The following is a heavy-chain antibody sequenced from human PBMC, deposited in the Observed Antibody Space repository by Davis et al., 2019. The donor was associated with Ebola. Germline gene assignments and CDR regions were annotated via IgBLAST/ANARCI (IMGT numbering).Heavy chain of an antibody. V-gene: IGHV1-18*01. J-gene: IGHJ6*02. Sequence: AASVKVSCKASGYTFTSYGISWVRQAPGQGLEWMGWISAYNGNTNYAQKLQGRVTMTTDTSTSTAYMELRSLRSDDTAVYYCARGGATGTQGVYYYYGMDVWGQGTTVTVSS. CDR1: GYTFTSYG. CDR3: ARGGATGTQGVYYYYGMDV. CDR2: ISAYNGNT. D-gene: IGHD1-1*01.